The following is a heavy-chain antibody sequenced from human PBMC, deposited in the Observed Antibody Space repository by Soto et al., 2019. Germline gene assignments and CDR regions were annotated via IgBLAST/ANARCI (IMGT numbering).Heavy chain of an antibody. CDR2: VYYSGTT. J-gene: IGHJ4*02. D-gene: IGHD1-26*01. CDR3: VTVNLVGAAYYFDY. V-gene: IGHV4-30-4*01. Sequence: QVQLQEWGPGLVKPSQTLSLTCTVSGGSIRNGDYYWGWIRQPPGKGLEWIGYVYYSGTTYSHPSLKSRVTISVDTSENKFSLRLSSVTAADTAVYYCVTVNLVGAAYYFDYWGPGTLVTVSS. CDR1: GGSIRNGDYY.